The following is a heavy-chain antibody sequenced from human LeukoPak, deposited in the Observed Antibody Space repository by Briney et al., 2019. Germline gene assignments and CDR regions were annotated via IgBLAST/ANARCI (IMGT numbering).Heavy chain of an antibody. V-gene: IGHV3-21*01. Sequence: GGSLRLSCAASGFSFKNYAMHWVRQAPGKGLEWVSSISSSSSYIYYADSVKGRFTISRDNAKNSLYLQMNSLRAEDTAVYYCARDGLLLAFDYWGQGTLVTVSS. CDR2: ISSSSSYI. CDR3: ARDGLLLAFDY. D-gene: IGHD3-10*01. J-gene: IGHJ4*02. CDR1: GFSFKNYA.